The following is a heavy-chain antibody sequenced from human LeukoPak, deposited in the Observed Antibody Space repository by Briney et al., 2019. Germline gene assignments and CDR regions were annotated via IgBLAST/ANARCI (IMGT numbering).Heavy chain of an antibody. V-gene: IGHV4-39*01. J-gene: IGHJ4*02. CDR1: GGSISSSSYY. D-gene: IGHD1-14*01. CDR3: ARQVPGSRDY. Sequence: PSETLSLTCTVSGGSISSSSYYWGWIRQPPGKGLECIGSIYYSGSTYYNPSLKSRVTISVDTSKNQFSLKLSSVTAADTAVYYCARQVPGSRDYWGQGTLVTVSS. CDR2: IYYSGST.